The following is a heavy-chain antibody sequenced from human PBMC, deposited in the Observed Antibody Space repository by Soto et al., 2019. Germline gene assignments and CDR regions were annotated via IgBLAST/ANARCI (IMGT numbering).Heavy chain of an antibody. CDR3: ASLPRIAAAGTTPYYYYGMDV. CDR1: GGSFSGYY. Sequence: SETLSLTCAVYGGSFSGYYWSWIRQPPGKGLEWIGEINHSGSTNYNPSLKSRVTISVDTSKNQFSLKLSSVTAADTAVYYCASLPRIAAAGTTPYYYYGMDVWGQGTTVTVSS. D-gene: IGHD6-13*01. CDR2: INHSGST. J-gene: IGHJ6*02. V-gene: IGHV4-34*01.